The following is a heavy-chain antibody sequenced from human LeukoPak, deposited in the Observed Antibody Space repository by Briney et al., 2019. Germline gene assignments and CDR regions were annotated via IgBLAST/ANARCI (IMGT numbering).Heavy chain of an antibody. Sequence: GGSLTLSCAVSGFNFSSYEMNWLRQAPGKGLEWVSYISSSGSTIYYADSVKGRYTISRDNAKNSLYLQMNSLGAEDTAVYYCARKGDFVYWGQGTLVTVSS. CDR3: ARKGDFVY. CDR1: GFNFSSYE. CDR2: ISSSGSTI. J-gene: IGHJ4*02. V-gene: IGHV3-48*03.